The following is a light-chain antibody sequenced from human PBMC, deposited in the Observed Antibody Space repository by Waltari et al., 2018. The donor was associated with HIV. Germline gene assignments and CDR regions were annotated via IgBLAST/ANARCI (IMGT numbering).Light chain of an antibody. CDR1: SSDVGGYNY. CDR2: EVS. V-gene: IGLV2-8*01. CDR3: SSYTGSDNLV. J-gene: IGLJ2*01. Sequence: QSALTQPPSASGSPGQSVTISCTGTSSDVGGYNYVSWYQQHHGKAPKLMIYEVSKRPSGVPDRFSGSGSGNTASLTVSGLQAEDEADYYCSSYTGSDNLVFGGGTKLTVL.